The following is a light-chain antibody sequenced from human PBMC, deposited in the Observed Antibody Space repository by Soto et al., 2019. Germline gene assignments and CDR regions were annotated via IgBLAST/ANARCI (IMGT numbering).Light chain of an antibody. V-gene: IGLV2-23*02. CDR1: SNDVGGYNL. CDR3: CSHVGGSSPQWV. Sequence: QSALTQPASVSGSPGQSITISCTGTSNDVGGYNLVSWFQQHPGKAPKLMISVVNKRPSGVSNRFSGSKSANTASLTISGLQAEDEADYYCCSHVGGSSPQWVFGGGTKVTVL. CDR2: VVN. J-gene: IGLJ3*02.